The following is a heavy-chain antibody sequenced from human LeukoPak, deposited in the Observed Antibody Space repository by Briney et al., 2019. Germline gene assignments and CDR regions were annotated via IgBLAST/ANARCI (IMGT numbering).Heavy chain of an antibody. CDR3: ARDPNWNESGY. V-gene: IGHV4-61*02. CDR1: GGSISSGSYY. CDR2: IYTSGST. D-gene: IGHD1-20*01. J-gene: IGHJ4*02. Sequence: SETLSLTCTVSGGSISSGSYYWSWIRQPAGKGLEWIGRIYTSGSTNYNPSLKSRVTISVDTSKNQFSLKLSSVTAADTAVYYCARDPNWNESGYWGQGTLVTVSS.